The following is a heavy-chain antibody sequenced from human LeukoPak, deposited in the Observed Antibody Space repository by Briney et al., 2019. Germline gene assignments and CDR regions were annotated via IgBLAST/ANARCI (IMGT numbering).Heavy chain of an antibody. CDR1: GYTFTTYP. V-gene: IGHV1-3*01. J-gene: IGHJ4*02. CDR3: ARGGDIVVVPAVAFDY. CDR2: INAGSGDI. D-gene: IGHD2-2*01. Sequence: ASVKVSCKASGYTFTTYPIHWVRQAPGQRLEWMGWINAGSGDIKYSQKFQGRVTITRDTSASTAYMELSSLRSEDTAVYYCARGGDIVVVPAVAFDYWGQGTLVTVSS.